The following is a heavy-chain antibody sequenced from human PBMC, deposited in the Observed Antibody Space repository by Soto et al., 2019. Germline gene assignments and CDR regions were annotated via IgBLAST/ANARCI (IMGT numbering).Heavy chain of an antibody. D-gene: IGHD6-6*01. CDR1: GGSISSGGYS. CDR2: IYHSGST. V-gene: IGHV4-30-2*01. J-gene: IGHJ4*02. Sequence: QLQLQESGSGLVKPSQTLSLTCAVSGGSISSGGYSWSWIRQPPGKGLEWIGYIYHSGSTFYNPSLKGRVTISVDRSKNQCSLRLRSVPAADTAVYSWAGGIAARPLGYWGQGTLVTVSS. CDR3: AGGIAARPLGY.